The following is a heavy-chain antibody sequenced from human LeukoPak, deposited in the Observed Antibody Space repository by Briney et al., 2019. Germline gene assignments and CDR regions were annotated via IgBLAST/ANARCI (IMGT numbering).Heavy chain of an antibody. Sequence: PGGSLRLSCAAPGFTFSTYGMHWARQAPGKGLDWVAFMRYDGSNKYYADSVKGRFTISRDNSKNTLYLQMNSLRAEDTAVYYCARVPGSYYVDFDYWGQGTLVTVSS. D-gene: IGHD3-10*01. J-gene: IGHJ4*02. CDR3: ARVPGSYYVDFDY. CDR2: MRYDGSNK. V-gene: IGHV3-30*02. CDR1: GFTFSTYG.